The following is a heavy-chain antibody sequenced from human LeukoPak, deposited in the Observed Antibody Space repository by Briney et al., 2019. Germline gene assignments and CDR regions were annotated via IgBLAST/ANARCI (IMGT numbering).Heavy chain of an antibody. J-gene: IGHJ4*02. CDR3: ARGGRSSGYYWRFDY. Sequence: ASVKVSCKASGYTFTAHHIHWVRQAPGQGLEWMGIINPSGGSTSYAQKFQGRVTMTRDTSTSTVYMELSSLRSEDTAVYYCARGGRSSGYYWRFDYWGQGTLVTVSS. CDR1: GYTFTAHH. D-gene: IGHD3-22*01. V-gene: IGHV1-46*01. CDR2: INPSGGST.